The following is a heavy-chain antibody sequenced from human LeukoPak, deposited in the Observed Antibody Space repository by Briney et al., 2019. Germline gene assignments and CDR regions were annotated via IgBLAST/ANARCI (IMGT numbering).Heavy chain of an antibody. D-gene: IGHD3-16*02. J-gene: IGHJ4*02. Sequence: GGSLRLSCATYGFTFSRHGMHWVRQAPGKGLEWVALISYDGKNIYYVDSVKGRFTTSRDNSKNTLYLQMNSLRAEDTAVYYCAKAYVWGSYRFDYWGQGTLVTVSS. CDR1: GFTFSRHG. V-gene: IGHV3-30*18. CDR3: AKAYVWGSYRFDY. CDR2: ISYDGKNI.